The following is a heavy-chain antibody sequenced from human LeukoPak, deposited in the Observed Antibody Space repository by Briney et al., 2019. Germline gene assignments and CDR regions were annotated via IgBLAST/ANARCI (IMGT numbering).Heavy chain of an antibody. CDR1: GYSISSGYY. CDR3: ARGTAYCSGGSCSNNWFDP. Sequence: PSETLSLTCAVSGYSISSGYYWGWIRQPPGKGLEWIGSIYRSGSTYYNPSLKSRVTISVDTSKNQFSLKLSSVTAADTAVYYCARGTAYCSGGSCSNNWFDPWGQGTLVTVSS. V-gene: IGHV4-38-2*01. J-gene: IGHJ5*02. D-gene: IGHD2-15*01. CDR2: IYRSGST.